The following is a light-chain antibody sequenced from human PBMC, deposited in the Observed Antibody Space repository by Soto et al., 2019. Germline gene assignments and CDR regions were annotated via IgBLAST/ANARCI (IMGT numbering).Light chain of an antibody. J-gene: IGKJ2*01. Sequence: DIVLTQSPDSLAVSLGERATINCESSQTVLSSSNNNNCIAWYQQKPGQPPKLLIYWASTRESGVSDRFSGSGSGTDFTLTVSSLQAEDVAVYYCQRHYITPYTFGQGTKLEIK. CDR1: QTVLSSSNNNNC. CDR3: QRHYITPYT. CDR2: WAS. V-gene: IGKV4-1*01.